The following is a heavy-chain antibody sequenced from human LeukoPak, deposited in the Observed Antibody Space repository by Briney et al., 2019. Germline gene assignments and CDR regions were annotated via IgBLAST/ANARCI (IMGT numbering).Heavy chain of an antibody. V-gene: IGHV1-2*02. J-gene: IGHJ3*01. Sequence: ASVKVSCKASGYTFTGYYIHWVRQAPGQGLDWMGWINPNSGGTNCAQNFQGSITMTRDTSISTDYMELSRLRSDDTAVYYCVTTRRYYYDSSGPDAFDLWGQGTMVTVSS. CDR3: VTTRRYYYDSSGPDAFDL. D-gene: IGHD3-22*01. CDR1: GYTFTGYY. CDR2: INPNSGGT.